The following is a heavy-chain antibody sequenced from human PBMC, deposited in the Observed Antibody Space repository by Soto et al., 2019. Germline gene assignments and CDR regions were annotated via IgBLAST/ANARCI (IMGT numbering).Heavy chain of an antibody. CDR2: INAGNGNT. J-gene: IGHJ4*02. V-gene: IGHV1-3*01. CDR1: GYTFTSYV. D-gene: IGHD4-17*01. CDR3: ARDPYDYGDYDDYFDY. Sequence: ASVKVSCKASGYTFTSYVMHWVRQASGQRLEWMGWINAGNGNTKYSQKFQGRVTITRDTSASTAYMELSSLRPEDTAVYYCARDPYDYGDYDDYFDYWGQGTLVTVSS.